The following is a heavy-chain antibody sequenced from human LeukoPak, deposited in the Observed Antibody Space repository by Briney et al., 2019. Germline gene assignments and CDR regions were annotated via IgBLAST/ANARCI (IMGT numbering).Heavy chain of an antibody. CDR3: ASVAPYDY. CDR2: IYTSGST. J-gene: IGHJ4*02. Sequence: PSETLSLTCTVSSGSISSGSYYWSWIRQPAGKGLEWIGLIYTSGSTNYNPSLKSRVTISVDKSKNQFSLKLNSVTAADTAVYYCASVAPYDYCGQGTLVTVSS. V-gene: IGHV4-61*02. CDR1: SGSISSGSYY.